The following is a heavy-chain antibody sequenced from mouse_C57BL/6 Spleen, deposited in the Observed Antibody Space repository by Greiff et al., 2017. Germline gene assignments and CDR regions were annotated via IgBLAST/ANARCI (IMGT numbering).Heavy chain of an antibody. V-gene: IGHV1-62-2*01. J-gene: IGHJ3*01. CDR3: ARHEYGGSSYHAWFAY. Sequence: VQLQQSGAELVKPGASVKLSCKASGYTFTEYTIHWVKQRSGQVLEWIGWFYPGSGSIKYNEKFKDKATLTADKSSSTVYMELSRLTSEDSAVYFCARHEYGGSSYHAWFAYWGQGTLVTVSA. D-gene: IGHD1-1*01. CDR1: GYTFTEYT. CDR2: FYPGSGSI.